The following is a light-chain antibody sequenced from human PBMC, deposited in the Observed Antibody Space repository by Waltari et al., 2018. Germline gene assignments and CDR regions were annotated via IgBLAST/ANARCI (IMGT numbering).Light chain of an antibody. V-gene: IGKV3-20*01. J-gene: IGKJ1*01. CDR3: QHYVRLPVT. CDR2: GAS. CDR1: QSVSRA. Sequence: EIVLTQSPGTLSLSPGERATLSCRASQSVSRALAWYQQKPGQAPRLLSYGASRRATGIPDRFTGRGSGTDFSLTISSLESEDFAVYYCQHYVRLPVTFGQGTNVEIK.